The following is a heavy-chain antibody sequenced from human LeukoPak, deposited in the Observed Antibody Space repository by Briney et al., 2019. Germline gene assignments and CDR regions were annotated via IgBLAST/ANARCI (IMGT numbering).Heavy chain of an antibody. CDR3: ARNSLRRDGYNDY. CDR2: ISSSSSYI. V-gene: IGHV3-21*01. CDR1: GFTFSSYS. J-gene: IGHJ4*02. Sequence: GGSLRLSCAASGFTFSSYSMNWVRQAPGKGLEWVSSISSSSSYIYYADSVKGRFTISRDNAKNSLYLQMNSLRAVDTAVYYCARNSLRRDGYNDYWGQGTLVTVSS. D-gene: IGHD5-24*01.